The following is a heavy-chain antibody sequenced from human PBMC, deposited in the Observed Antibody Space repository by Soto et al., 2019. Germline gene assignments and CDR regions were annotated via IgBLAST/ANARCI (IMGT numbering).Heavy chain of an antibody. D-gene: IGHD2-15*01. CDR1: GFTFSSYW. Sequence: EVQLVESGGGLVQPGGSLRLSCAASGFTFSSYWMTWVRQAPGKGLEGVANINQDGGEEYYVDSVKGRFTISRDNAKNSLFLQMNSLRAEDTAVYYCARDRCGTKCPASDYWGQGTLVTVSS. CDR3: ARDRCGTKCPASDY. V-gene: IGHV3-7*01. J-gene: IGHJ4*02. CDR2: INQDGGEE.